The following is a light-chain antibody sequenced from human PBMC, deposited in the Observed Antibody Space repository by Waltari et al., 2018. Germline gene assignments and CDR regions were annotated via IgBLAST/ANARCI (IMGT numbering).Light chain of an antibody. CDR2: ASS. Sequence: AIRMTQSPSSPSASTGDRVTITCPASQGISSYLAWYEQKPGKAPKLLIYASSTLQSGVPSRFSGSGSGSDFTLTISCLQSEDFATYYCQQYYSYPRTFGQGTKVEIK. J-gene: IGKJ1*01. CDR1: QGISSY. V-gene: IGKV1-8*01. CDR3: QQYYSYPRT.